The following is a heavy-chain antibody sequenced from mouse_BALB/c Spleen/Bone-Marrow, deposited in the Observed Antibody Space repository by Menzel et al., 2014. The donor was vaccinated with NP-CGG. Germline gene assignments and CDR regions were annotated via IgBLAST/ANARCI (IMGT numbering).Heavy chain of an antibody. CDR3: ARGGVRGGYWYFDV. V-gene: IGHV1-9*01. CDR2: ILPGSGST. D-gene: IGHD2-14*01. J-gene: IGHJ1*01. CDR1: GYTFSSYW. Sequence: QVQLQQSGAELMKPGASVKISCKATGYTFSSYWIEWVKQRPGHGLEWIGEILPGSGSTNYNEKFKGKATFTADTSSNTAYMQPSSLTGEVSAVYYGARGGVRGGYWYFDVWGAGTTVTVSS.